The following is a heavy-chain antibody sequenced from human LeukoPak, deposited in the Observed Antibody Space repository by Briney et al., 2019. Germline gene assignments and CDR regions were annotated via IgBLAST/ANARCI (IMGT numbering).Heavy chain of an antibody. V-gene: IGHV3-30*03. D-gene: IGHD6-13*01. CDR2: ISYDGKNK. Sequence: GGTLRLSCAASGFTFSSFGMHWVRQAPGKGLEWVAAISYDGKNKYYADSVKSRFTISRDNSKNTLYLQMNSLRVEVTAVYYCASHWAQQVVSDYWGQGTLVTVSS. CDR3: ASHWAQQVVSDY. CDR1: GFTFSSFG. J-gene: IGHJ4*02.